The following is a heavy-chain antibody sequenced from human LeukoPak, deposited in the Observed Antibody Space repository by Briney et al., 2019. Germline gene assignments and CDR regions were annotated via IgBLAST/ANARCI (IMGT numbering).Heavy chain of an antibody. V-gene: IGHV1-69*04. J-gene: IGHJ6*02. CDR1: GGTFSSYA. CDR3: ATEIYDFWSGSPSYYYYYGMDV. Sequence: ASVKVSCKASGGTFSSYAISWVRQAPGQGLEWMGRIIPILGIANYAQKFQGRVTITADKSTSTAYMELSRLRSDDTAVYYCATEIYDFWSGSPSYYYYYGMDVWGQGTTVTVSS. D-gene: IGHD3-3*01. CDR2: IIPILGIA.